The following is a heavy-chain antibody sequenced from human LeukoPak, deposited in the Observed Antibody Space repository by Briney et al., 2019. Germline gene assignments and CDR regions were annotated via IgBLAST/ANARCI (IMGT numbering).Heavy chain of an antibody. Sequence: ASVKVSCKASGYTFTTHFMHWVRQAPGQGLEWMGIINTSGGGTTYAQKFLGRVNITRDTSTKTVYMELSSLRSEDTAVYYCARNGGNCAIDYWGQGTLVTVPS. CDR3: ARNGGNCAIDY. CDR2: INTSGGGT. D-gene: IGHD4-23*01. CDR1: GYTFTTHF. J-gene: IGHJ4*02. V-gene: IGHV1-46*01.